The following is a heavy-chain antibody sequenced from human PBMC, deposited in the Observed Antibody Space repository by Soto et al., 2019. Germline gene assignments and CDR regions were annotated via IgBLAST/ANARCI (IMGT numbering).Heavy chain of an antibody. J-gene: IGHJ4*02. CDR3: ARGGDGYNLDY. D-gene: IGHD5-12*01. Sequence: ASVKVSCKTSGYTFSAYYMHWVRQAPGQGLEWMGWINPKSGGTLYAQKFQGRVTMTRDTSISTAYMELSRLRSDDTAVYYCARGGDGYNLDYWGQGTLVTVSS. CDR1: GYTFSAYY. CDR2: INPKSGGT. V-gene: IGHV1-2*02.